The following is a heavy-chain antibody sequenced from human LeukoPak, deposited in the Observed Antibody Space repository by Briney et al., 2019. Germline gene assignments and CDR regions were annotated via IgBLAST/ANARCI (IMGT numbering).Heavy chain of an antibody. Sequence: PSETLSLTCAVYGGSFSGYYWSWIRQPPGKGLEWIGEINHSGSTNYNPSLKSRVTISVDTSKNQFSLKLSSVTAADTAVYYCARERLLWFGELASLYFDYWGQGTLVTVSS. V-gene: IGHV4-34*01. CDR3: ARERLLWFGELASLYFDY. CDR1: GGSFSGYY. J-gene: IGHJ4*02. CDR2: INHSGST. D-gene: IGHD3-10*01.